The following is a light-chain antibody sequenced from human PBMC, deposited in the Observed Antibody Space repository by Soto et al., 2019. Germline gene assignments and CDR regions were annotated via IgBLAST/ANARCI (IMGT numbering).Light chain of an antibody. CDR3: MQGRHWAPT. V-gene: IGKV2-30*01. Sequence: VVMTQSPLSLPVTLGQPASISCRSGQSLVSRDGNTYLNWFQQRPGQSPRRLLYNGANRDAGGADRVSGRGSGTGCTREISGVEADDVGVGYCMQGRHWAPTVGGGTTVEIK. CDR1: QSLVSRDGNTY. CDR2: NGA. J-gene: IGKJ4*01.